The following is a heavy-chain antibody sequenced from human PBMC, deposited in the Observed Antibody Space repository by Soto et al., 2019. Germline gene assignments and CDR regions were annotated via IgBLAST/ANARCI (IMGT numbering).Heavy chain of an antibody. Sequence: EVQLLESGGGLVQPGGSLRLSCAASGFTFSSYAMSWVRQAPGKGLEWVSAISGSGGSTYYADSVKGRFTIPRDNSKKTLYLQMNSRRAEDTAVYYCAKYPGSYSMLNYFDYWGQGTLVTVSS. D-gene: IGHD6-13*01. V-gene: IGHV3-23*01. J-gene: IGHJ4*02. CDR3: AKYPGSYSMLNYFDY. CDR2: ISGSGGST. CDR1: GFTFSSYA.